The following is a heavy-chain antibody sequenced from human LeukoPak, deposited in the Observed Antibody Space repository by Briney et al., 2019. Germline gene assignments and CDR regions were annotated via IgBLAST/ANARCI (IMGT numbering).Heavy chain of an antibody. V-gene: IGHV3-48*03. CDR3: ARSSSGGSCYDY. D-gene: IGHD2-15*01. CDR1: GFTFSSYE. J-gene: IGHJ4*02. Sequence: GGSLRLSCAASGFTFSSYEMNWVRQAPGEGLEWVSYIISSGSTIYYADSVKGRFTISRDNAKNSLYLQMNSLRAEDTAVYYCARSSSGGSCYDYWGQGTLVTVSS. CDR2: IISSGSTI.